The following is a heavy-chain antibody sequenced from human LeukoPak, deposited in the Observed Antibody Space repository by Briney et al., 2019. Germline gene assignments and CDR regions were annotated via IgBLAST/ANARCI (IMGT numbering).Heavy chain of an antibody. V-gene: IGHV1-2*02. CDR3: ARRSPFSYYYYGMDV. CDR1: EYTFTGYY. J-gene: IGHJ6*02. Sequence: ASVKVSCKASEYTFTGYYMHWVRQAPGQGLEWMGWINPNSGGTNYAQKFQGRVTMTRDTSISTAYMELSRLRSDDTAVYYCARRSPFSYYYYGMDVWGQGTTVTVSS. CDR2: INPNSGGT.